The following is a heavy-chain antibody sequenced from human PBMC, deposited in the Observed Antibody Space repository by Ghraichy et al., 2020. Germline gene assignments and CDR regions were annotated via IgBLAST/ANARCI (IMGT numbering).Heavy chain of an antibody. Sequence: SETLSLTCAVYGGSFSGYYWSWIRQPPGKGLEWIGEINHSGSTNYNPSLKSRVTISVDTSKNQFSLKLSSVTAADTAVYYCARRGEGGSGYFDYWGQGTLVTVSS. J-gene: IGHJ4*02. CDR1: GGSFSGYY. V-gene: IGHV4-34*01. CDR2: INHSGST. CDR3: ARRGEGGSGYFDY. D-gene: IGHD3-10*01.